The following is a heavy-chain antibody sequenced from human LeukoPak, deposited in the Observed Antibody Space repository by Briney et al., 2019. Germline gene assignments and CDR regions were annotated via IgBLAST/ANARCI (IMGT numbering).Heavy chain of an antibody. Sequence: HPGGSLRLSCAASGFTFSSCWMTWVRQAPGKGLEWVANIKQDGNEKYYVDSVKGRFSISRDNAKNSVYLQMNSLRAEDTAVYYCARLMGERSLFDYWGQGVLVTVSS. CDR2: IKQDGNEK. J-gene: IGHJ4*02. D-gene: IGHD1-26*01. V-gene: IGHV3-7*02. CDR3: ARLMGERSLFDY. CDR1: GFTFSSCW.